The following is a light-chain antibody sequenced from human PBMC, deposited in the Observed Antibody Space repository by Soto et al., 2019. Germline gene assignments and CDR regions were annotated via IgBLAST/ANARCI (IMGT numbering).Light chain of an antibody. J-gene: IGKJ1*01. V-gene: IGKV1-39*01. CDR3: QQTYSTLWT. CDR2: GAS. Sequence: IPMTQSPSSLSASVGDRVTITCRASQSPSNFLNWYQQKPGKAPKLLIYGASSLQSGVPSRFSGSGSGTDFTLTIGSLQPEDFATYYCQQTYSTLWTFGQGTKVEIK. CDR1: QSPSNF.